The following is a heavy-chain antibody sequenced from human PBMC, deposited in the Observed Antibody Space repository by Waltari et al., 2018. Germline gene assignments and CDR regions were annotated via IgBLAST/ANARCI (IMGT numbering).Heavy chain of an antibody. V-gene: IGHV1-69*01. CDR2: VILIFGTS. Sequence: QLQLVLSGAEVQKPGSSVQVSCKASGGTFSSYAISLVREAPGQGLEWMGGVILIFGTSNYAQKFQGRVTITADESTSTAYMELSSLRSEDTAVDYCARAEYSSSPYYGMDVWGQGTTVTVSS. D-gene: IGHD6-13*01. CDR1: GGTFSSYA. J-gene: IGHJ6*02. CDR3: ARAEYSSSPYYGMDV.